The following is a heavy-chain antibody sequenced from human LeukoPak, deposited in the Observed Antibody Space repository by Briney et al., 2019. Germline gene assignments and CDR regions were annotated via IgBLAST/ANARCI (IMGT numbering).Heavy chain of an antibody. V-gene: IGHV3-21*01. J-gene: IGHJ4*02. CDR3: ARAEDDFWSRPLNFDY. D-gene: IGHD3-3*01. CDR2: ISSSSSYI. Sequence: PGGSLRLSCAASGFTFSSYSMNWVRQAPGKGLEWVSSISSSSSYIYYADSVKGRFTISRDNAKNSLYLQMNSLRAEDTAVYYCARAEDDFWSRPLNFDYWGQGTLVTVSS. CDR1: GFTFSSYS.